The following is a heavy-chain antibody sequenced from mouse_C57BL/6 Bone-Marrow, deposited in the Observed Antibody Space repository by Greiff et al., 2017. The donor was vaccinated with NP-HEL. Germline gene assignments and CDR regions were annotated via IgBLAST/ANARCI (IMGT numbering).Heavy chain of an antibody. CDR3: ASPSSYWYVEV. CDR1: GFSLTSYG. Sequence: QVQLKESGPGLVQPSQSLSITCTVSGFSLTSYGVHWVRQSPGKGLEWLGVIWSGGSTDYNAAFISRLSISKDNSKSQVFFKMNSLQADDTAIYYCASPSSYWYVEVWGTGTTVTVSS. V-gene: IGHV2-2*01. CDR2: IWSGGST. J-gene: IGHJ1*03. D-gene: IGHD2-10*02.